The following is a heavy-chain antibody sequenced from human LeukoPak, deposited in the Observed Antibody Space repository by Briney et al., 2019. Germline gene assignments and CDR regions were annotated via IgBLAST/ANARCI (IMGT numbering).Heavy chain of an antibody. CDR2: INQVGSSK. V-gene: IGHV3-7*01. Sequence: GGPLRLSCAASGFTFTTYWMGWVRQAPGKGPECVANINQVGSSKYFVDSVKGRFTVSRDNAKHSLYLQMHSLRAEDTAVYYCAREPLEALAGTSDYWGQGTLVTVSS. J-gene: IGHJ4*02. D-gene: IGHD6-19*01. CDR1: GFTFTTYW. CDR3: AREPLEALAGTSDY.